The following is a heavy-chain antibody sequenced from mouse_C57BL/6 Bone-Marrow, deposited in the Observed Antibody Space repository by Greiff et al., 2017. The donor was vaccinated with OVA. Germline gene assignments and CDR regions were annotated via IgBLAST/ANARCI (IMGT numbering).Heavy chain of an antibody. Sequence: VQLQQSGAELMKPGASVKLSCKATGYTFTGYWIEWVKQRPGHGLEWIGEILPGSGSTNYTEKFKGKATFTADTSSNTAYMQLSSLTTEDSAIYYCARGEDYDGNAMDYWGQGTSVTVSS. CDR2: ILPGSGST. CDR1: GYTFTGYW. V-gene: IGHV1-9*01. D-gene: IGHD2-4*01. J-gene: IGHJ4*01. CDR3: ARGEDYDGNAMDY.